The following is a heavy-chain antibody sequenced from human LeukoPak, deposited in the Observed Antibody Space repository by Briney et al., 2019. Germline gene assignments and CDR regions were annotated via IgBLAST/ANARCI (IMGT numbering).Heavy chain of an antibody. CDR3: ARPGGAAAQDDAFDI. J-gene: IGHJ3*02. CDR2: INHSGST. V-gene: IGHV4-34*01. D-gene: IGHD6-13*01. CDR1: GGSFSGYY. Sequence: SETLSLTCAVYGGSFSGYYWSWIRRPPGKGLEWIGEINHSGSTNYNPSLKSRVTISVDTSKNQFSLKLSSVTAADTAVYYCARPGGAAAQDDAFDIWGQGTMVTVSS.